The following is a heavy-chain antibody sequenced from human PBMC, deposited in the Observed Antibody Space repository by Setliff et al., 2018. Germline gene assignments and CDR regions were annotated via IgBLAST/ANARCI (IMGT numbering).Heavy chain of an antibody. CDR3: ARDRGSGSYFLRYFDY. Sequence: PGGSLRLSCAASGFTFSSYWMSWVRQAPGKGLEWVANIKQDGSEKYYVDSVKGRFTISRDNAKNSLYLQMNSLRAEDTAVYYCARDRGSGSYFLRYFDYWGQGTLVTVS. V-gene: IGHV3-7*01. CDR2: IKQDGSEK. CDR1: GFTFSSYW. D-gene: IGHD1-26*01. J-gene: IGHJ4*02.